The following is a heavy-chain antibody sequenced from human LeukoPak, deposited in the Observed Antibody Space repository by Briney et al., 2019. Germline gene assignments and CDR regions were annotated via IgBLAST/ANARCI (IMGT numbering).Heavy chain of an antibody. V-gene: IGHV3-64*01. D-gene: IGHD3-22*01. CDR1: GFTFSSYS. Sequence: GSLRLSCAASGFTFSSYSMNWVRQAPGKGLEYVSGISDNGLDTHYGNSVEGRFTISRDNSKNSLYLQMDSLRDEDMAVYYCAREGHSSGHCGALDIWGQGTMVTVSS. CDR2: ISDNGLDT. J-gene: IGHJ3*02. CDR3: AREGHSSGHCGALDI.